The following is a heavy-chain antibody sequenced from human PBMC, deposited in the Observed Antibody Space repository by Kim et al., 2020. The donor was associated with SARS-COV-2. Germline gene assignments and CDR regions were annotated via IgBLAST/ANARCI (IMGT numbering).Heavy chain of an antibody. J-gene: IGHJ4*02. V-gene: IGHV4-34*01. Sequence: ECRVTISVDTSKNQFSLKLSSVTAADTAVYYCARGWTYYYDSSGYYWDYWGQGTLVTVSS. D-gene: IGHD3-22*01. CDR3: ARGWTYYYDSSGYYWDY.